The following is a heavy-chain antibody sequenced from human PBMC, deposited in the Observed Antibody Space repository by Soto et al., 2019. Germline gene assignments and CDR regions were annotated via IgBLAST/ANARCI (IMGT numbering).Heavy chain of an antibody. D-gene: IGHD5-18*01. J-gene: IGHJ4*02. CDR2: ISGSGANT. CDR1: GFTFGSYA. CDR3: VRERSGYSYADS. V-gene: IGHV3-23*01. Sequence: GGSLRLSCAASGFTFGSYAMSWVRQAPGKGLEWVSAISGSGANTYYTDSVKGRFTLSRDNFKNTLYLQMNSLRAEDSAMFYCVRERSGYSYADSWGQGTLVTVSS.